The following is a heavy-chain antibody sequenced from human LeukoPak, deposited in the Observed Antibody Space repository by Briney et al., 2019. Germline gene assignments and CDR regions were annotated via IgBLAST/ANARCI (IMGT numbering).Heavy chain of an antibody. J-gene: IGHJ4*02. CDR3: ARAAGYYRYFEY. Sequence: PSETLSLTCAVSGGSISSNNWWGWVRQPPGKGLEWIGEIYHSGTINYNPSLKSRVTISVDKSKNQFSLELSSVTAADTAVYYCARAAGYYRYFEYWGQGTLVTVSS. CDR2: IYHSGTI. V-gene: IGHV4-4*02. D-gene: IGHD3-9*01. CDR1: GGSISSNNW.